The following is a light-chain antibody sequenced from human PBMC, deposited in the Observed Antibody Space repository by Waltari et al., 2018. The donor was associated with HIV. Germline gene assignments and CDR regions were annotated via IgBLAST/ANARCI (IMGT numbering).Light chain of an antibody. CDR2: EVS. V-gene: IGLV2-14*02. CDR3: SSYASTSTPVL. CDR1: SSDIGSFNR. Sequence: QSALTQPASVSGSPGQSITISCTGTSSDIGSFNRVSWYQQHPGKVPKLIIYEVSNRPSGMSDRFSGSKSGNTASLTISGLQADDEALFYCSSYASTSTPVLFGGGTQLTVL. J-gene: IGLJ2*01.